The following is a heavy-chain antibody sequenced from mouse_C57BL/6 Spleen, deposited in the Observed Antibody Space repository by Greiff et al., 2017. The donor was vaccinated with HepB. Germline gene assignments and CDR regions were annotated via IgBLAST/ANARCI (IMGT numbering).Heavy chain of an antibody. CDR3: AKGDGNYVGWFAY. D-gene: IGHD2-1*01. J-gene: IGHJ3*01. CDR2: IDPANGNT. V-gene: IGHV14-3*01. CDR1: GFNIKNTY. Sequence: VQLKESVAELVRPGASVKLSCTASGFNIKNTYMHWVKQRPEQGLEWIGRIDPANGNTKYAPKFQGKATITADTSSNTAYLQLSSLTSEDTAIYYCAKGDGNYVGWFAYWGQGTLVTVSA.